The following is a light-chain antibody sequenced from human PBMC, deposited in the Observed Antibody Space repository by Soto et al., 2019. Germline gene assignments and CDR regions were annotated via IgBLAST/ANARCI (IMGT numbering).Light chain of an antibody. V-gene: IGLV2-11*01. Sequence: QSALTQPRSVSGSPGQSVTIPCTGSSSDIGVYDYVSWYQQHPGKAPKVILYDVNKRPSGVPSRFSGSKSGNTASLTISGLQADDEADYYCCSYAGRYTYVFGTGTKVTVL. CDR3: CSYAGRYTYV. CDR2: DVN. CDR1: SSDIGVYDY. J-gene: IGLJ1*01.